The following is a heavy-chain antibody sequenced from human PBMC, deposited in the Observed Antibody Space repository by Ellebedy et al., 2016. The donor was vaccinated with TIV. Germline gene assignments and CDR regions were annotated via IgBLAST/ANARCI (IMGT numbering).Heavy chain of an antibody. V-gene: IGHV3-30-3*01. Sequence: GGSLRLXXAASGFTFSSYAMHWVRQAPGKGLEWVAVISYDGSNKYYADSVKGRFTISRDNSKNTLYLQMNSLRAEDTAVYYCARVRYSSGWQPLYYYYGIDVWGQGTTVTVSS. CDR2: ISYDGSNK. CDR1: GFTFSSYA. CDR3: ARVRYSSGWQPLYYYYGIDV. J-gene: IGHJ6*02. D-gene: IGHD6-19*01.